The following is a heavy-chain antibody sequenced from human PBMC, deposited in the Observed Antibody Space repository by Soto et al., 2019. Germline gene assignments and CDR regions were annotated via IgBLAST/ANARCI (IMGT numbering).Heavy chain of an antibody. CDR1: RGSISSGDYY. V-gene: IGHV4-30-4*01. Sequence: KPSETLSLTCTVSRGSISSGDYYWSWIRQPPGKGLEWIGYIYYSGSTYYNPSLKSRVTISVDTSKNQFSLKLSSVTAADTAVYYCARVPGYSSPYYGMDVWGQGTTVTVSS. CDR3: ARVPGYSSPYYGMDV. D-gene: IGHD6-13*01. J-gene: IGHJ6*02. CDR2: IYYSGST.